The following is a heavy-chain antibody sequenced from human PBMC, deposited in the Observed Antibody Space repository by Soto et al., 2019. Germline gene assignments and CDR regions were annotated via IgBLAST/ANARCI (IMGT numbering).Heavy chain of an antibody. CDR2: ITPVFGAP. D-gene: IGHD5-12*01. CDR1: GGTFGSST. Sequence: QVQLVQSGAEVKKPGSSVKVSCKASGGTFGSSTISWVRQAPGQGLEWMGGITPVFGAPNYAQKFQGRVTITADKSTSTAYMELRSLRSEDTAVSYCARGELATIAYFDCWGQGTQVTVSS. CDR3: ARGELATIAYFDC. V-gene: IGHV1-69*06. J-gene: IGHJ4*02.